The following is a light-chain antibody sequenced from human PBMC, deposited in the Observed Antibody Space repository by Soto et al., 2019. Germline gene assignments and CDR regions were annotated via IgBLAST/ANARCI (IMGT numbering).Light chain of an antibody. CDR2: GNS. CDR3: QSYDSSLSGAHVV. CDR1: SSNIGAGYD. J-gene: IGLJ2*01. V-gene: IGLV1-40*01. Sequence: QSVLTQPPSVSGAPGQRVTISCTGSSSNIGAGYDGHWYQQLPGTAPKLLIYGNSTRPSGVPDRFSGSKSGTSASLAITGLQAEDEADYYCQSYDSSLSGAHVVFGGGTKLTVL.